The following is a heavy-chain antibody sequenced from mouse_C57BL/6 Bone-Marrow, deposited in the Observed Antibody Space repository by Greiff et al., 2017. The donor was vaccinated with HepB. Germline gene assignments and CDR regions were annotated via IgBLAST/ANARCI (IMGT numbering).Heavy chain of an antibody. V-gene: IGHV14-4*01. CDR3: VIYYYGSSYAMDY. CDR2: IDPENGDT. J-gene: IGHJ4*01. Sequence: EVQLQQSGAELVRPGASVKLSCTASGFNIKDDYMHWVKQRPEPGLEWIGWIDPENGDTEYASKFQGKATITADTSSNTAYLQLSSLTSEDTAVYYCVIYYYGSSYAMDYWGQGTSVTVSS. CDR1: GFNIKDDY. D-gene: IGHD1-1*01.